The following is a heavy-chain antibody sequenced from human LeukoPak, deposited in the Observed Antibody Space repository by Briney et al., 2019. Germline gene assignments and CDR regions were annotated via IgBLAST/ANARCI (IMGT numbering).Heavy chain of an antibody. J-gene: IGHJ4*02. Sequence: GGSLRLSCADSGFTFSNYRMNWVRRAPGKGLEWVSSISSSSSHMYHADSVKGRFTISRDNAKNSLYLQMNSLRAEDTAVYYCARDGIGPLGNFDYWGQGTLVTVSS. D-gene: IGHD3-16*01. CDR2: ISSSSSHM. CDR3: ARDGIGPLGNFDY. V-gene: IGHV3-21*01. CDR1: GFTFSNYR.